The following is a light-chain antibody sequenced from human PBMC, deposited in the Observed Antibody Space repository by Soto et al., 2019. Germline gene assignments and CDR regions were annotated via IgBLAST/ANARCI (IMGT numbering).Light chain of an antibody. CDR2: DVT. J-gene: IGLJ2*01. CDR1: SSDVGGYNY. Sequence: QSALTQPRSVSGSPGQSVTISCTGTSSDVGGYNYVSWYQQHPGRAPKLMIYDVTERPSGVPDRFSGSKSGNTASLTISGLRAEDEADYYCCSYAGSYTLGAFGGGTKLTVL. V-gene: IGLV2-11*01. CDR3: CSYAGSYTLGA.